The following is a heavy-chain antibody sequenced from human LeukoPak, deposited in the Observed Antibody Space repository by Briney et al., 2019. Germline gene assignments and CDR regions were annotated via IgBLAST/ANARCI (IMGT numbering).Heavy chain of an antibody. J-gene: IGHJ4*02. CDR2: IYSGGST. CDR3: ASGVEAPYYDYVWGSYRYPLPFDY. D-gene: IGHD3-16*02. V-gene: IGHV3-53*01. Sequence: GGSLRLSCAASGFTFSSNYMSWVRQAPGKGLEWVSVIYSGGSTYYADSVKGRFTISRDNSKNTLYLQMNSLRAEDTAVYYCASGVEAPYYDYVWGSYRYPLPFDYWGQGTLVTVSS. CDR1: GFTFSSNY.